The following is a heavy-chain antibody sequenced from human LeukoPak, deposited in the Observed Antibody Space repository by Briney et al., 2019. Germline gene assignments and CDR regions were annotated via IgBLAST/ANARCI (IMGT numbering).Heavy chain of an antibody. J-gene: IGHJ3*02. CDR1: GFTFSSYE. CDR2: ISSSSSYI. CDR3: ARDLGYYDSSGEIPRDAFDI. Sequence: PGGSLRLSCAAPGFTFSSYEMNWVRQAPGKGLEWVSSISSSSSYIYYADSVKGRFTISRDNAKSSLYLQMNSLRAEDTAVYYCARDLGYYDSSGEIPRDAFDIWGQGTMVTVSS. V-gene: IGHV3-21*01. D-gene: IGHD3-22*01.